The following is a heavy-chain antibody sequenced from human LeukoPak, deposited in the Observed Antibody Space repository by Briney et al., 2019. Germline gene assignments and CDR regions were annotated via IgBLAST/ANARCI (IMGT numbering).Heavy chain of an antibody. D-gene: IGHD5-12*01. CDR3: AREPSRYDLDY. CDR2: IKQDGVDK. J-gene: IGHJ4*02. CDR1: GFTFSRSY. V-gene: IGHV3-7*01. Sequence: GGSLRLSCAASGFTFSRSYMTWVRQPAGKGQEWVATIKQDGVDKYYVDSVKGRFTISRDTAKNSLYLQMNSLRAEDTAVYYCAREPSRYDLDYWGQGTLVTVSS.